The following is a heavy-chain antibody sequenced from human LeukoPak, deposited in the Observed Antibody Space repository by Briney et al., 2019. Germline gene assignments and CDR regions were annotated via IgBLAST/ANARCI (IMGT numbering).Heavy chain of an antibody. J-gene: IGHJ6*02. CDR1: GDSIITYY. CDR2: IYYSGST. D-gene: IGHD3-9*01. V-gene: IGHV4-59*01. CDR3: ARVSRSNYDILTGYYRPYYYYGMDV. Sequence: SETLSLTCTVSGDSIITYYWSWIRQPPGKGLEWIGYIYYSGSTNYNPSLKSRVTISVDTSKNQFSLKLSSVTAADTAVYYCARVSRSNYDILTGYYRPYYYYGMDVWGQGTTVTVSS.